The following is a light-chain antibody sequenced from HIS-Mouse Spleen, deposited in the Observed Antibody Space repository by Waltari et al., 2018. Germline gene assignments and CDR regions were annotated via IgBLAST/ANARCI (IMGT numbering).Light chain of an antibody. J-gene: IGLJ2*01. Sequence: NFMLTQPHSVSDSPGKTVTISCTGSSGSIASNYVQLYQQRPGSAPTTVIYEDNQRPSGVPDRFSGSIDSSSNSASLTISGLKTEDEADYYCQSYDSSNVVFGGGTKLTVL. CDR2: EDN. CDR3: QSYDSSNVV. CDR1: SGSIASNY. V-gene: IGLV6-57*02.